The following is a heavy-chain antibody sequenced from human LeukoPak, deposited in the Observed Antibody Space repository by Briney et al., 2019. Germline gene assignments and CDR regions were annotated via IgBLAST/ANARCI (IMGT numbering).Heavy chain of an antibody. V-gene: IGHV1-2*02. D-gene: IGHD6-13*01. CDR1: GYTFTGYY. CDR3: ARSMRGIAAAGTIPYDY. J-gene: IGHJ4*02. CDR2: INPNSGGT. Sequence: ASVKVSCKASGYTFTGYYMHWVRQAPGQGLEWMGWINPNSGGTNYAQKFQGRVTMTRDTSISTAYMELSRLRSGDTAVYYCARSMRGIAAAGTIPYDYWGQGTLVTVSS.